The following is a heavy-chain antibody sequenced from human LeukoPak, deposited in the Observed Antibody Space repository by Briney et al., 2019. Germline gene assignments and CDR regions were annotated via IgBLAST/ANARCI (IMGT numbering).Heavy chain of an antibody. Sequence: GGSLRLSCAASGFTFSSYSMNWVRQAPGKGLEWVSYISSSSSTIYYADSVKGRFTISRDNAKNSLYLQMNSLRAEDTAVYYCARQGFKYQGLYNWFDPWGQGTLVTVSS. CDR3: ARQGFKYQGLYNWFDP. V-gene: IGHV3-48*01. CDR1: GFTFSSYS. CDR2: ISSSSSTI. D-gene: IGHD2-2*01. J-gene: IGHJ5*02.